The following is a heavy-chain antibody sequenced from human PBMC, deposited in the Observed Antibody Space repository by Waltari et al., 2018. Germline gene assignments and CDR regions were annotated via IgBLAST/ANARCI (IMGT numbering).Heavy chain of an antibody. CDR3: ARVSDREYSSSWYHRGYYYYMDV. J-gene: IGHJ6*03. D-gene: IGHD6-13*01. CDR1: GGSISSYY. Sequence: QVQLQESGPGLVKPSETLSLTCTVSGGSISSYYWRWIRQPPGKGLEGIGYIYYSGSTNYNPSLNSRVTISVDTSKNQFSLKLSSVTAADTAVYYCARVSDREYSSSWYHRGYYYYMDVWGKGTTVTVSS. V-gene: IGHV4-59*01. CDR2: IYYSGST.